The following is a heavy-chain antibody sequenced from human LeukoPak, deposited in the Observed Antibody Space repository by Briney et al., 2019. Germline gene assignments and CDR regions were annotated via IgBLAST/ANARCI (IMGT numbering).Heavy chain of an antibody. CDR1: GFTFSNYA. V-gene: IGHV3-23*01. Sequence: PGGSLRLSCAASGFTFSNYAMSWVRQAPGKGLEWVSAISGSGGSTYYADSVKGRFTISRDNSKNTLYLQMNSLRAEDTAVYYCAKAMAGYSSGWPENYWGQGTLVTVSS. D-gene: IGHD6-19*01. J-gene: IGHJ4*02. CDR2: ISGSGGST. CDR3: AKAMAGYSSGWPENY.